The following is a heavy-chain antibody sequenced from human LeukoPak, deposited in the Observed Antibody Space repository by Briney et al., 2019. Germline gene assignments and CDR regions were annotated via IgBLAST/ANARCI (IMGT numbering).Heavy chain of an antibody. D-gene: IGHD3-16*02. V-gene: IGHV4-30-4*08. Sequence: SQTLSLTCSVSGGSISTGIYYWSWARQPPREGLSWFGYLYYSGRTYYTPPLKSRLNISVDTSKNQFSLNLTSVTAADTAVYYCARAPKPRDYDYVWGTYRPNWFNPWGQGTLVTVSS. J-gene: IGHJ5*02. CDR3: ARAPKPRDYDYVWGTYRPNWFNP. CDR1: GGSISTGIYY. CDR2: LYYSGRT.